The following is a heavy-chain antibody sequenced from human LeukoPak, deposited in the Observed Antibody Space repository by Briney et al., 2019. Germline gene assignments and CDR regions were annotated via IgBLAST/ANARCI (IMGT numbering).Heavy chain of an antibody. CDR3: ARVYLERLTAGYFDH. D-gene: IGHD2-8*01. J-gene: IGHJ4*02. CDR2: ISGSGGNT. Sequence: GGSLRLSCAASGFTFSNYAMSWVRQAPGKGLEWVSTISGSGGNTYYADSVKGRFTISRDNSKNTLYLQMNSLKAEDTAAYFCARVYLERLTAGYFDHWGQGTQVTVSP. V-gene: IGHV3-23*01. CDR1: GFTFSNYA.